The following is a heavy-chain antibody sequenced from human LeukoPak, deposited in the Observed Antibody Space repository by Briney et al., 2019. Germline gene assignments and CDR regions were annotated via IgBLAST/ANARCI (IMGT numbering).Heavy chain of an antibody. CDR3: ARGVYYYGSGSYYLRSGYFDY. D-gene: IGHD3-10*01. CDR2: INHSGST. Sequence: SETLSLTCTVSGGSISSYYWSWIRQPPGKGLEWIGEINHSGSTNYNPSLKSRVTISVDTSKNQFSLKLSSVTAADTAVYYCARGVYYYGSGSYYLRSGYFDYWGQGTLVTVSS. J-gene: IGHJ4*02. V-gene: IGHV4-34*01. CDR1: GGSISSYY.